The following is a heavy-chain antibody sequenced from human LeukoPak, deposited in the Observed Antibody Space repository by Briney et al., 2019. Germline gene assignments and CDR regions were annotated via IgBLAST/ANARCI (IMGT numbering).Heavy chain of an antibody. CDR1: GFTFSDYY. CDR2: ISSSSSYT. CDR3: ARVKGDYGDYHPFDH. D-gene: IGHD4-17*01. V-gene: IGHV3-11*06. J-gene: IGHJ4*02. Sequence: PGGSLRLSCAASGFTFSDYYMSWIRQAPGKGLEWVSYISSSSSYTNYADSVKGRFTISRDNAKNSLYLQMNSLRAEDTAVYYCARVKGDYGDYHPFDHWGQGTLVTVSS.